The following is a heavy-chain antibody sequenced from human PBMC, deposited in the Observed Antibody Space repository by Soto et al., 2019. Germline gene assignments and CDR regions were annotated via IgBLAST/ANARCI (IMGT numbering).Heavy chain of an antibody. V-gene: IGHV3-33*01. J-gene: IGHJ4*02. CDR3: AREVQNYYDSSGHYLGHFDY. D-gene: IGHD3-22*01. Sequence: GGSLRLSCAASGFTFSGYAMNWVRQAPGKGLEWVALIWFDGSNKYYADSVKGRFTLSRDNSKNTLYLQMNSLRAEDTAVYYCAREVQNYYDSSGHYLGHFDYWGQGTLVTVSS. CDR2: IWFDGSNK. CDR1: GFTFSGYA.